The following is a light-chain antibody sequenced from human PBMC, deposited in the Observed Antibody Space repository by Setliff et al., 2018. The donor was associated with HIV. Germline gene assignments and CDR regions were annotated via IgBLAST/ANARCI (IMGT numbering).Light chain of an antibody. Sequence: SYELTQPPSVSVAPGKTARITCGGSNIGSKSVHWYQQKPGQAPVLVVYDDSDRPSGIPERFSGSNSGNTATLTISRVEAGDEADYYCQVWDSSSDHPVVFGGGTKVTVL. CDR3: QVWDSSSDHPVV. V-gene: IGLV3-21*03. CDR2: DDS. CDR1: NIGSKS. J-gene: IGLJ2*01.